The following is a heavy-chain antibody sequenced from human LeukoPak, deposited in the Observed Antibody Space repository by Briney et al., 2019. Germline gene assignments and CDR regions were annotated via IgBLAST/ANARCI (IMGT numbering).Heavy chain of an antibody. CDR2: IYYSGST. J-gene: IGHJ2*01. V-gene: IGHV4-39*01. Sequence: SETLSLTCTVSGGSISSSSYYWGWIRQPPGKGLEWIGSIYYSGSTYYNPSLKSRVTISVDTSKNQFSLKLSSVTAADTAVYYCATVSHWHFDLWGRGTLVTVSS. CDR3: ATVSHWHFDL. D-gene: IGHD5/OR15-5a*01. CDR1: GGSISSSSYY.